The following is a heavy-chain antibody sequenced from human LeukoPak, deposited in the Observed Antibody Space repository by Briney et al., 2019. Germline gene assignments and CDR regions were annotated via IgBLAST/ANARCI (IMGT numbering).Heavy chain of an antibody. Sequence: SSETLSLTCTVSGGSISSYYWSWIRQPPGKGLEWIGYIYYSGSTYYNPSLKSRVTISVDTSKNQFSLKLSSVTAADTAVYYCAREAIVVVPAAISGGNWFDPWGQGTLVTVSS. CDR1: GGSISSYY. CDR2: IYYSGST. J-gene: IGHJ5*02. D-gene: IGHD2-2*01. V-gene: IGHV4-59*12. CDR3: AREAIVVVPAAISGGNWFDP.